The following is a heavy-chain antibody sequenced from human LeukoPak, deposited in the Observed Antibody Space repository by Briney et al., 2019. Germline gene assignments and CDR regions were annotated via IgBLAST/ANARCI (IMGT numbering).Heavy chain of an antibody. Sequence: GGSLRLSCAGSGFLFNNYRMNWVRQAPGKGLEWVSHITSGDDTVYYADSVKGRFTISRDTSKNTLFLQMNSLRAEDSALYFCARRLSLRFDAFAVWGPGTVVTVSS. V-gene: IGHV3-48*01. J-gene: IGHJ3*01. CDR3: ARRLSLRFDAFAV. CDR1: GFLFNNYR. D-gene: IGHD3-3*01. CDR2: ITSGDDTV.